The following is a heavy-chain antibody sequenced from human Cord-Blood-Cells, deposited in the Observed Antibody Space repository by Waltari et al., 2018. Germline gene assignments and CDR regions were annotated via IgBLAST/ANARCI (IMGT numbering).Heavy chain of an antibody. D-gene: IGHD6-6*01. CDR2: IYTRGST. J-gene: IGHJ3*02. Sequence: QVQLQESGPGLVKPSQTLSLTCTVSGGSISSGSYYWSWIRQPAGKGLEWIGYIYTRGSTNYNPSLKSRVTISVDTSKNQFSLKLSSVTAADTAVYYCARGGSSDAFDIWGQGTMVTVSS. CDR1: GGSISSGSYY. V-gene: IGHV4-61*09. CDR3: ARGGSSDAFDI.